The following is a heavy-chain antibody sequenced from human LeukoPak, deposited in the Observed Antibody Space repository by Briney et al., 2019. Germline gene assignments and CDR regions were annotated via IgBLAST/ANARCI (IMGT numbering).Heavy chain of an antibody. CDR3: ARDLLMNGNPITMIVVAPGPEGGY. Sequence: SETLSLTCTVSGGSISSSSYYWGWIRQPPGKGLEWIGSIYYSGSTYYNPSLKSRVTISVDTSKNQFSLKLSSVTAADTAVYYCARDLLMNGNPITMIVVAPGPEGGYWGQGTLVTVSS. CDR2: IYYSGST. D-gene: IGHD3-22*01. J-gene: IGHJ4*02. CDR1: GGSISSSSYY. V-gene: IGHV4-39*07.